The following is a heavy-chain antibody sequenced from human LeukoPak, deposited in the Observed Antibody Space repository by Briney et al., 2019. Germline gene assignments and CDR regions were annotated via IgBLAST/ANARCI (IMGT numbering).Heavy chain of an antibody. D-gene: IGHD3-10*01. Sequence: SETLSLTCTVSGVSISSSNSYWGWIRQPPGKGLEWIGSIYYSGSTYYNPSLKSRVTISVDTSKNQFSLKLSSVTAADTAVYYCGTLRGFGELGWDYYYYMDVWGKGTTVTISS. CDR3: GTLRGFGELGWDYYYYMDV. V-gene: IGHV4-39*01. J-gene: IGHJ6*03. CDR2: IYYSGST. CDR1: GVSISSSNSY.